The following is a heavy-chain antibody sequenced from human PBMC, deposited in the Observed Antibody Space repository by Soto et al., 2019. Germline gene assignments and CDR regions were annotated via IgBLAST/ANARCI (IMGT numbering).Heavy chain of an antibody. J-gene: IGHJ6*03. CDR2: IYYSGST. CDR3: ASSITIFGVVNYYMDV. CDR1: GGSISSYY. Sequence: SETLSLTCTVSGGSISSYYWSWIRQPPGKGLEWIGYIYYSGSTNYNPSLKSRVTISVDTSKNQFSLKLSSVTAADTAVYYCASSITIFGVVNYYMDVWGKGTTVTVSS. D-gene: IGHD3-3*01. V-gene: IGHV4-59*08.